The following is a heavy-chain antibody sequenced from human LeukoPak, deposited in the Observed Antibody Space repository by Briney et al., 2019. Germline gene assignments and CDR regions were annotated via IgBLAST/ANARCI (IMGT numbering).Heavy chain of an antibody. J-gene: IGHJ4*02. D-gene: IGHD1-26*01. CDR2: ISGSGGST. CDR1: GFTFSSYA. Sequence: GGSLRLSCAASGFTFSSYAMSWVRQAPGKGLEWVSAISGSGGSTYYADSVKGRFTISRDNSKNTLYLQMNSLRAEDTAVYYCARVESGSSHFDYWGQGTLVTVSS. CDR3: ARVESGSSHFDY. V-gene: IGHV3-23*01.